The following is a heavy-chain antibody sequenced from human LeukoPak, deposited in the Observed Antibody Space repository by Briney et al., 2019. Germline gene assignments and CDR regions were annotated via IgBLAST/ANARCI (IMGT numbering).Heavy chain of an antibody. Sequence: SVKVSCKASGGTFSSYAISWVRQAPGQGLEWMGRIIPILGIANYAQKFQGRVTISADESTSTAYMDLYSLRSEDTAVYYCARSGAHFGRGGYYMDVWGKGTTVTVSS. V-gene: IGHV1-69*04. D-gene: IGHD3-3*01. CDR2: IIPILGIA. CDR1: GGTFSSYA. CDR3: ARSGAHFGRGGYYMDV. J-gene: IGHJ6*03.